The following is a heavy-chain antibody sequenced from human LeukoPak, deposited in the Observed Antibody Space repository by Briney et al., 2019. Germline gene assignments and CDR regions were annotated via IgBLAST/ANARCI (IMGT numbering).Heavy chain of an antibody. CDR1: GYTFTGYY. CDR3: ARDLGLLWFGEPPVGAFDI. CDR2: LNPNSGGT. D-gene: IGHD3-10*01. J-gene: IGHJ3*02. V-gene: IGHV1-2*04. Sequence: ASVKVSFKASGYTFTGYYMHWVRQAPGQGLEWMGWLNPNSGGTNYAQKFQGWVTMTRDTSISTAYMELSRLRSDDTAVYYCARDLGLLWFGEPPVGAFDIWGQGTMVTASS.